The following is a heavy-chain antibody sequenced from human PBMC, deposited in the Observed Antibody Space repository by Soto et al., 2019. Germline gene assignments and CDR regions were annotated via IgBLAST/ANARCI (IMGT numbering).Heavy chain of an antibody. CDR3: ARYDSSGYYTNNDAFDI. V-gene: IGHV5-10-1*01. CDR1: GYSFTSYW. J-gene: IGHJ3*02. CDR2: IDPSDSYT. D-gene: IGHD3-22*01. Sequence: GESLKISCKGSGYSFTSYWISWVRQMPGKGLEWMGRIDPSDSYTNYSPSFQGHVTISADKSISTAYLQWSSLKASDTAMYYCARYDSSGYYTNNDAFDIWGQGTMVTVS.